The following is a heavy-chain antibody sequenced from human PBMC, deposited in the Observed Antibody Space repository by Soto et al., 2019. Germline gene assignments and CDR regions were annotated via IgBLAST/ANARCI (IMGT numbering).Heavy chain of an antibody. J-gene: IGHJ4*02. Sequence: PGGSLRLSCAASGFTFRNYAMSWVRQAPGKGLEWVSSSSGSGGSTYYADSVKGRFTISRDNSKNTLYLQMSSLRAEDTAVYYCAKVPSSSWIYGVDSWGQGTLVTVSS. D-gene: IGHD6-13*01. CDR1: GFTFRNYA. V-gene: IGHV3-23*01. CDR2: SSGSGGST. CDR3: AKVPSSSWIYGVDS.